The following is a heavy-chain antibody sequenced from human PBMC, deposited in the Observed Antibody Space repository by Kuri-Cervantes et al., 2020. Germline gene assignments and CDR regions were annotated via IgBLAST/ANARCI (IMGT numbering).Heavy chain of an antibody. CDR2: IKQDGSEK. J-gene: IGHJ6*02. Sequence: GESLKISCAASGFTFSSYWMSWVRQAPGKGLEWVANIKQDGSEKYYVDSVKGRFTISRDNAKNSLYLQMNSLRAEDTAVYYRARDRSTWDSSSWYRGLWDYYYGMDVWGQGTTVTDSS. V-gene: IGHV3-7*01. CDR1: GFTFSSYW. D-gene: IGHD6-13*01. CDR3: ARDRSTWDSSSWYRGLWDYYYGMDV.